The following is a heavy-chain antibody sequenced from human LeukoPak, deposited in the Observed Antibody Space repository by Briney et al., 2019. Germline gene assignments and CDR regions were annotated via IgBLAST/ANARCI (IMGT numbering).Heavy chain of an antibody. J-gene: IGHJ3*02. D-gene: IGHD3-22*01. CDR2: ISYDGSNK. Sequence: GGSLRLSCTTSGFTFSSYWMHWVRRAPGKGLEWVAVISYDGSNKYYADSVKGRFTISRDNSKNTLYLQMNSLRAEDTAVYYCAREKSITMIVVVITPGAFDIWGQGTMVTVSS. V-gene: IGHV3-30-3*01. CDR3: AREKSITMIVVVITPGAFDI. CDR1: GFTFSSYW.